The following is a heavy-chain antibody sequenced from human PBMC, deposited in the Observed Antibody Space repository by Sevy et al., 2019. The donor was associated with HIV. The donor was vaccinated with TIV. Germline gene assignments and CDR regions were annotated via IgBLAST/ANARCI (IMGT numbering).Heavy chain of an antibody. Sequence: GGSLRLSCTGSGFTFGDYAMSWFRQAPGMGLEWVGFIRSKDYGGATEYAQSVKGRFTISRDDSKSIADLQMNSLKTEDTAVYYCTRGYYYYSSGYSDYWGQGTLVTVSS. D-gene: IGHD3-22*01. CDR2: IRSKDYGGAT. CDR1: GFTFGDYA. CDR3: TRGYYYYSSGYSDY. J-gene: IGHJ4*02. V-gene: IGHV3-49*03.